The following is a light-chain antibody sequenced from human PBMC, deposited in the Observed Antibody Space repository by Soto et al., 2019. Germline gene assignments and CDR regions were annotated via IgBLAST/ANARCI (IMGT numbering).Light chain of an antibody. CDR2: ESS. CDR1: QNVANY. J-gene: IGKJ1*01. V-gene: IGKV3-11*01. CDR3: QQRSNWPQT. Sequence: EIVLTQSPATLSLSPWERATLSCRASQNVANYLDWYQQKPGQAPRLLIYESSNRATGIAARFSGSGSGTDFTLTITSLEPEAFAVNYCQQRSNWPQTFGQGTKVDIK.